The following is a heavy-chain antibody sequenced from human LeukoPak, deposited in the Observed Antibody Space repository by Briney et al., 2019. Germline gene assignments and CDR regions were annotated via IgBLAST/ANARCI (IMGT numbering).Heavy chain of an antibody. CDR1: GFTFSTYW. CDR3: ARDLVLGSGSYGQ. CDR2: IHGDGTFT. D-gene: IGHD3-10*01. J-gene: IGHJ4*02. Sequence: GGSLRLSCAASGFTFSTYWMHWVRQAPGKGLVWVSRIHGDGTFTTSADSVKGRFTISRDNAQNMVYLQLNSLRVEDTAVYYCARDLVLGSGSYGQWGQGTLVTVSS. V-gene: IGHV3-74*01.